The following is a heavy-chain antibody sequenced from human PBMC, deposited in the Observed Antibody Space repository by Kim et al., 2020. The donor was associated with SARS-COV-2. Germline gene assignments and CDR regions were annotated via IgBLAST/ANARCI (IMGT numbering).Heavy chain of an antibody. CDR3: ARARGFGELYFDP. V-gene: IGHV1-46*01. J-gene: IGHJ5*02. D-gene: IGHD3-10*01. Sequence: YAQKFQGRVTMTRDTSTSTVYMELSSLRSEDTAVYYWARARGFGELYFDPWGQGTLVTVSS.